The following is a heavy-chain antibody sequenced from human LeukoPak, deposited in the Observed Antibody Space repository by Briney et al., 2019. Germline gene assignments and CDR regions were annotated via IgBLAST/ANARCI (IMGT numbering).Heavy chain of an antibody. CDR3: ARGISPYYYDSSGYPFQH. CDR2: IDCSGSA. V-gene: IGHV4-59*01. D-gene: IGHD3-22*01. CDR1: GGSISSYY. Sequence: PSETLSLTCTVSGGSISSYYWSWIRQPPGKGLGWIGYIDCSGSANYNPSLKSRVAISVDTSKNQFSLKLSSVTAADTAIYYCARGISPYYYDSSGYPFQHWGQGTLLTVSS. J-gene: IGHJ1*01.